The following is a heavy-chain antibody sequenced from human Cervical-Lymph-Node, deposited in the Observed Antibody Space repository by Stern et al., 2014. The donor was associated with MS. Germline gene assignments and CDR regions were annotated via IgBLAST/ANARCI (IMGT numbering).Heavy chain of an antibody. CDR3: ALSSETSDRWYSLGYDL. Sequence: QVQLGESGAEVTKPSSSVKLSCKASGGPFSKFPCSWGRHAPGQGLERVGEIFLVFGTPTYAQEFRGRVTITADVSTSTVYMELSSLRSDDTAVYYCALSSETSDRWYSLGYDLWGQGTLVTVSS. CDR1: GGPFSKFP. CDR2: IFLVFGTP. V-gene: IGHV1-69*01. J-gene: IGHJ5*02. D-gene: IGHD6-13*01.